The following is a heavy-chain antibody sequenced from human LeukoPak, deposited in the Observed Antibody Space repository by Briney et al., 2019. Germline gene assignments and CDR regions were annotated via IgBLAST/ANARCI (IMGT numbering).Heavy chain of an antibody. D-gene: IGHD6-13*01. Sequence: SETLSLTCTVSGGSISSSSYYWGWIRQPPGKGLEWIGSIYCSGSTNYNPSLKSRVTISVDTSKNQFSLKLSSVTAADTAVYYCARAYSSSWYYNWFDPWGQGTLVTVSS. CDR3: ARAYSSSWYYNWFDP. CDR2: IYCSGST. J-gene: IGHJ5*02. V-gene: IGHV4-39*07. CDR1: GGSISSSSYY.